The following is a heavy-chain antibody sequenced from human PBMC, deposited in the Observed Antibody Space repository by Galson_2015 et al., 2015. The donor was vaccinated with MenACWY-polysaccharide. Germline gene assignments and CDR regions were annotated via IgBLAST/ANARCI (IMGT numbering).Heavy chain of an antibody. CDR1: GFTFSSYA. V-gene: IGHV3-23*01. CDR2: ISGSGGST. D-gene: IGHD6-19*01. Sequence: SLRLSCAASGFTFSSYAMRWVRQAPGKGLEWVSDISGSGGSTYYADSVKGRFTISRDNSKNTLYLQMNSLRAEDTAVYYCAKLPQGVAVLGGLDYWGQGTLVTVSS. CDR3: AKLPQGVAVLGGLDY. J-gene: IGHJ4*02.